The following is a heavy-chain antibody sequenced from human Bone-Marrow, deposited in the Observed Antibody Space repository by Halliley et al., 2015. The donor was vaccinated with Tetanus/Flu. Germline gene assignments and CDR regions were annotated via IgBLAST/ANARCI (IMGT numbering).Heavy chain of an antibody. Sequence: TASGFTFSDYSMNWVRQAPGKGLEWVSGISSGSRYFYYADSVKGRFSISRDNAKNSLYLQMNSLRVQDTAVYYCAREWEQQLIRNWGQGTLVTVSS. CDR2: ISSGSRYF. V-gene: IGHV3-21*01. D-gene: IGHD6-13*01. CDR3: AREWEQQLIRN. J-gene: IGHJ4*02. CDR1: GFTFSDYS.